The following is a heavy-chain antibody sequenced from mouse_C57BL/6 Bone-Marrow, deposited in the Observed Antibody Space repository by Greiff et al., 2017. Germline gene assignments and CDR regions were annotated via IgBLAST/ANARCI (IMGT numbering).Heavy chain of an antibody. J-gene: IGHJ1*01. CDR1: GYTFTSYW. CDR3: ARSPIYYYGPWYFDV. D-gene: IGHD1-1*01. V-gene: IGHV1-55*01. CDR2: IYPGSGST. Sequence: VQLQQPGAELVKPGASVKMSCKASGYTFTSYWITWVKQRPGQGLEWIGDIYPGSGSTNYNEKLKSKATLTVDTSSSTAYMQLSSLTTEDSAVYYCARSPIYYYGPWYFDVWGAGTTVTVSS.